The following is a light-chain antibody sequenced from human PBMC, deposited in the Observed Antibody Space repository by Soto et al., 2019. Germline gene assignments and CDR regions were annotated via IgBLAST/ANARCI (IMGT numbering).Light chain of an antibody. J-gene: IGKJ4*01. Sequence: EVVLTQSPATLSVSPGGSATLSCRASLSVSRYLAWYQQKPGQALRLLISDVSKRAAGVPARFSGSGYGTDFTLTISSLEPEDFAVYYCHQRRNWPLTFGGGTKLEIK. CDR3: HQRRNWPLT. CDR1: LSVSRY. CDR2: DVS. V-gene: IGKV3-11*01.